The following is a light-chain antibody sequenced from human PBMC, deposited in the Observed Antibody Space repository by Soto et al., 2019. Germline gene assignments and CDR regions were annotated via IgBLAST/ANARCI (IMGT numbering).Light chain of an antibody. J-gene: IGKJ5*01. CDR2: GAS. Sequence: EIVLTQSPGTLSLSPGERATLSCRASQSVSSNYLAWYQQKPGQAPRLLIYGASSRATGIPDSFSGSGSGTNFTLTISRLEPEDFGMFFCQQYGISAPITFGQGTRLEIE. CDR3: QQYGISAPIT. CDR1: QSVSSNY. V-gene: IGKV3-20*01.